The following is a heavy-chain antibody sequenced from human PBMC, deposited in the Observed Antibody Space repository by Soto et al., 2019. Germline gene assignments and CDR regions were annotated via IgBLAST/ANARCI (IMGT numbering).Heavy chain of an antibody. V-gene: IGHV3-33*01. D-gene: IGHD6-19*01. J-gene: IGHJ5*02. CDR1: GFTFSSYG. CDR3: ARDLSRSSGWYTPGP. Sequence: GGSLRLSCAASGFTFSSYGMHWVRQAPGKGLEWVAVIWYDGSNKYYADSVKGRFTISRDNSKNTLYLQMNSLRAEDTAVYYCARDLSRSSGWYTPGPWGQGTLVTVSS. CDR2: IWYDGSNK.